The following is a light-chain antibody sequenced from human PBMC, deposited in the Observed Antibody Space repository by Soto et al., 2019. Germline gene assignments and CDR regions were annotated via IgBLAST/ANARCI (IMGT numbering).Light chain of an antibody. CDR3: SSHAGSINVA. V-gene: IGLV1-47*02. J-gene: IGLJ2*01. CDR2: SNN. CDR1: SSNIGSNY. Sequence: QSVLTQPPSASGTPGQRVTISCSGSSSNIGSNYVYWYQQLPGTAPKLLIYSNNQRPSGVPDRFSGSKSGTSASLAISGLRSEDEADYYCSSHAGSINVAFGGGTKLTVL.